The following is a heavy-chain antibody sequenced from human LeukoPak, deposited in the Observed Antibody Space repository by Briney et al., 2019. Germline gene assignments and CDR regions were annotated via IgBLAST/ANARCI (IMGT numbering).Heavy chain of an antibody. D-gene: IGHD3-22*01. CDR2: INWNGGST. J-gene: IGHJ6*03. V-gene: IGHV3-20*04. Sequence: GGSLRLSCAASGFTFDDYGMSWVRQAPGKGLEWVSGINWNGGSTGYADSVKGRFTISRDNAKNSLYLQMNSLRAEDTALYYCARDGTYYYDSSGYYMDVWGKGTTVTVSS. CDR1: GFTFDDYG. CDR3: ARDGTYYYDSSGYYMDV.